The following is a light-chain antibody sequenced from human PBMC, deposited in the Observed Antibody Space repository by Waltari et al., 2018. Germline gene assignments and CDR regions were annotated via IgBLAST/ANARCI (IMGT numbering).Light chain of an antibody. CDR1: QDINNC. Sequence: DIQMTQSPSSVSASVGARVTIPCRASQDINNCLAWYQQKPGKAPNLLIYDASSLESGVPSRFSGSGSGADFTLTITSLQSEDFATYYCQQAKSFPHTFGGGTKVEIK. CDR2: DAS. V-gene: IGKV1-12*01. CDR3: QQAKSFPHT. J-gene: IGKJ4*01.